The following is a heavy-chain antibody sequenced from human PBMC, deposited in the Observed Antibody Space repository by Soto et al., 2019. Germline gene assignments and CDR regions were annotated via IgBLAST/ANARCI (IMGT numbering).Heavy chain of an antibody. Sequence: QVQLVQSGAEVKKPGSSVKVSCKASGGTFSSYAISLVRQAPGQGLEWMGGIIPIFGTANYAQKFQGRVTITADESTSTAYMELRSLRSEDTAVYYCARESAAGYSYGYDFAFDIWGQGTMVTVSS. V-gene: IGHV1-69*01. D-gene: IGHD5-18*01. CDR3: ARESAAGYSYGYDFAFDI. J-gene: IGHJ3*02. CDR2: IIPIFGTA. CDR1: GGTFSSYA.